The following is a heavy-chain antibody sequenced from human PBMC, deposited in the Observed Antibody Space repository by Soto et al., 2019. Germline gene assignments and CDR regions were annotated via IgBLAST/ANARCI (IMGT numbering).Heavy chain of an antibody. CDR1: GGSFSGYY. CDR3: ARAFSTIFGVAKTQNYYYYYYMDV. J-gene: IGHJ6*03. V-gene: IGHV4-34*01. Sequence: SETLSLTCAVYGGSFSGYYWSWIRQPPGKGLEWIGEINHSGSTNYNPSLKSRVTISVDTSKNQFSLKLSSVTAADTAVYYCARAFSTIFGVAKTQNYYYYYYMDVWGKGTTVTVSS. D-gene: IGHD3-3*01. CDR2: INHSGST.